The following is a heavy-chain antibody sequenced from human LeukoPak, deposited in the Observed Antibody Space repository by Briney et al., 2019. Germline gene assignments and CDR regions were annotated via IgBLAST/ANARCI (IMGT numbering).Heavy chain of an antibody. CDR3: ARAQTPPPYCSGGSCYTLGPYYFDY. CDR2: ISAYNGNT. CDR1: GYTFTSYG. Sequence: ASVKASCKASGYTFTSYGISWVRQAPGQGLEWMGWISAYNGNTNYAQKLQGRATMTTDTSTSTAYMELRSLRSDDTAVYYCARAQTPPPYCSGGSCYTLGPYYFDYWGQGTLVTVSS. D-gene: IGHD2-15*01. V-gene: IGHV1-18*01. J-gene: IGHJ4*02.